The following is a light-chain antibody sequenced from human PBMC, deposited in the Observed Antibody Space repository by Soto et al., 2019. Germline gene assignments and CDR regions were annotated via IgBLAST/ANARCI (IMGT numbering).Light chain of an antibody. V-gene: IGLV1-40*01. CDR3: QSYDSSLSGYV. CDR1: SSNIGAGYP. Sequence: QSVLTQPPSVSGAPGQRVTISCTGSSSNIGAGYPVHWYQQLPGTAPKLLIHGNTNRPSGVPDRFSGSRSGLAITGLQAEDEADYYCQSYDSSLSGYVFGTGTNVTVL. J-gene: IGLJ1*01. CDR2: GNT.